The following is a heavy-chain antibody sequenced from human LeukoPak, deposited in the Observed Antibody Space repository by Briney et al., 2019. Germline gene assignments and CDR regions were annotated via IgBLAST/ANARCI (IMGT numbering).Heavy chain of an antibody. V-gene: IGHV3-23*01. J-gene: IGHJ4*02. D-gene: IGHD2-15*01. CDR2: ISGSGGST. CDR1: GFTFSSYA. Sequence: PGGSLRLSCAASGFTFSSYAMSWVRQAPGKGLEWVSAISGSGGSTYYADSVKGRFTISRDNSKNTLYLQMNSLRAEDTAVYYCARVSVRDCSGGSCYSGYDYWGQGTLVTVSS. CDR3: ARVSVRDCSGGSCYSGYDY.